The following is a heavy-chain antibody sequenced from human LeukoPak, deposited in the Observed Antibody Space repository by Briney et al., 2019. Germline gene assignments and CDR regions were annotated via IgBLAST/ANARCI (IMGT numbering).Heavy chain of an antibody. Sequence: SETLSLTCTVSGYSITSSYYWGWIRQPPGKGLEWIGSIYYSGSTYYNPSLKSRVTVSVDTSKNQFSLKLSSVTAADTAVYYCAGTSSGWSADWFDPWGQGTLVTVPS. J-gene: IGHJ5*02. D-gene: IGHD6-19*01. CDR2: IYYSGST. V-gene: IGHV4-38-2*02. CDR3: AGTSSGWSADWFDP. CDR1: GYSITSSYY.